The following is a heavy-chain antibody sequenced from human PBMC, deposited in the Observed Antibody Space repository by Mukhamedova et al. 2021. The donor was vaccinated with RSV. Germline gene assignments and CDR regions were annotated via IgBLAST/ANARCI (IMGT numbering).Heavy chain of an antibody. V-gene: IGHV4-39*07. J-gene: IGHJ5*02. D-gene: IGHD3-3*01. CDR3: ARDGHDFWSGYYTVNWFDR. Sequence: GKGLEWIGSIYYSGSTYYNPSLKSRVTISVDTSKNQFSLKLSSVTAADTAVYYCARDGHDFWSGYYTVNWFDRWGQGTLVTVSS. CDR2: IYYSGST.